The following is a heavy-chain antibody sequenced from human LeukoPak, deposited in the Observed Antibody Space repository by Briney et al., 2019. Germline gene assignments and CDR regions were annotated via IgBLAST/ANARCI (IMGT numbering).Heavy chain of an antibody. CDR3: AKELRTGVGATDY. CDR1: GYTFTNYY. Sequence: ASVKVSCKASGYTFTNYYVHWVRQAPGQGLEWMGIINPRGDSTGYAQKFQGRVTMTRDTSTSTVYMELSSLTSEDTAVYYCAKELRTGVGATDYWGQGTLVTVSS. CDR2: INPRGDST. J-gene: IGHJ4*02. V-gene: IGHV1-46*01. D-gene: IGHD1-26*01.